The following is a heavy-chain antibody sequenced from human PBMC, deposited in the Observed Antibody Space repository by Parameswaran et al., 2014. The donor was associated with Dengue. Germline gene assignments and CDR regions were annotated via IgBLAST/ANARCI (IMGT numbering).Heavy chain of an antibody. Sequence: VRQAPGKGLEWVANIKQDGSEKYYVDSVKGRFTISRDNAKNSLYLQMNSLRAEDTAVYYCARAPVVVPAGVPDAFDIWGQGTMVTVSS. CDR2: IKQDGSEK. D-gene: IGHD2-2*01. J-gene: IGHJ3*02. V-gene: IGHV3-7*01. CDR3: ARAPVVVPAGVPDAFDI.